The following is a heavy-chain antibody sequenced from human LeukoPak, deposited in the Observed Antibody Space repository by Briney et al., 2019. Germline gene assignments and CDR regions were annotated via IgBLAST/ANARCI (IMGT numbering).Heavy chain of an antibody. CDR2: IYHGGST. V-gene: IGHV4-30-2*01. Sequence: SETLSLTCAVSGGSISSGGYSWSWIRQPPGKGLEWIGYIYHGGSTYYNPSLKSRVTISVDGSKNQFSLKLSSVTAADTAVYYCARGDYEFDYWGQGTLVTVSS. J-gene: IGHJ4*02. D-gene: IGHD3-16*01. CDR3: ARGDYEFDY. CDR1: GGSISSGGYS.